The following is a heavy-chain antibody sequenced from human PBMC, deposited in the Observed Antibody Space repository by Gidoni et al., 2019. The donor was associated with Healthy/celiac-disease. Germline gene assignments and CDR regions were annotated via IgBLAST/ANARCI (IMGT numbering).Heavy chain of an antibody. CDR1: GGSISSYY. D-gene: IGHD6-13*01. CDR3: ARVRRRSQLVPLWGYYFDY. CDR2: IYYSGST. J-gene: IGHJ4*02. Sequence: QVQLQESGPGLVKPSETLSLTCPVSGGSISSYYWSWIRQPPGKGLEWIGYIYYSGSTNYNPSLKSRVTISVDTSKNQFSLKLSSVTAADTAVYYCARVRRRSQLVPLWGYYFDYWGQGTLVTVSS. V-gene: IGHV4-59*01.